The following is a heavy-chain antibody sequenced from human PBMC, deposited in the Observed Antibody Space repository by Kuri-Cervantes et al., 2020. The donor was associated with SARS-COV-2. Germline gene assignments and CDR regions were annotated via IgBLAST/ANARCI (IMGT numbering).Heavy chain of an antibody. D-gene: IGHD3-3*01. J-gene: IGHJ4*02. Sequence: GGSLRLSCAASGFTFSSYDMSWVRQAPGKGLEWVSGIGSYGVTTYYADSVKGRFTISRDNSKNTLYLQMNSLRAEDTAVYYCTKDQYDFWSGYYFDYWGQGTLVTVSS. CDR2: IGSYGVTT. CDR3: TKDQYDFWSGYYFDY. CDR1: GFTFSSYD. V-gene: IGHV3-23*01.